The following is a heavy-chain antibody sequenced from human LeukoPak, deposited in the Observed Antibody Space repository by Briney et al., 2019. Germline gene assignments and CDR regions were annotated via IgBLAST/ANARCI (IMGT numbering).Heavy chain of an antibody. V-gene: IGHV3-23*01. Sequence: GGSLRLSCSASGFTFSSYAMSWVRQAPGKGLEWVSAISGSGGSTYYADSVKGRFTISRDNSKNTLYLQMNSLRAEDTAVYYCAKAIIAAAGIAPTDYWGQGTLVTVSS. D-gene: IGHD6-13*01. CDR2: ISGSGGST. CDR3: AKAIIAAAGIAPTDY. J-gene: IGHJ4*02. CDR1: GFTFSSYA.